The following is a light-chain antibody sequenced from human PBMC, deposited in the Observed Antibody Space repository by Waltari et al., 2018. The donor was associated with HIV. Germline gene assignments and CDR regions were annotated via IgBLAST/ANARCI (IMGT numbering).Light chain of an antibody. CDR1: SSDSGGFKS. V-gene: IGLV2-14*01. J-gene: IGLJ2*01. Sequence: QSALTQPASVSGSPGQSITISCTGTSSDSGGFKSVSWYQHSPGQAPKLIIYDVSYRPSGGSNRFSGSKSGNTASLTISGLQAEDEADYYCGSSMTNVNMDVFGGGTKLTVL. CDR2: DVS. CDR3: GSSMTNVNMDV.